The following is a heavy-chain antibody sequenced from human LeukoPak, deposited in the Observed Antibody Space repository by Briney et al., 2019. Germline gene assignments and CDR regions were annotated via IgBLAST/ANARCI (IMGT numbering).Heavy chain of an antibody. J-gene: IGHJ4*02. CDR3: ARDAEPYYYGSGSYLYYFDY. CDR1: GVTFSSYA. V-gene: IGHV1-69*13. Sequence: SVKVSCKASGVTFSSYAISWVRQAPGQGLEWMGGIIPIFGTANYAQKFQGRVTITADESTSTAYMELSSLRSEDTAVYYCARDAEPYYYGSGSYLYYFDYWGQGTLVTVSS. D-gene: IGHD3-10*01. CDR2: IIPIFGTA.